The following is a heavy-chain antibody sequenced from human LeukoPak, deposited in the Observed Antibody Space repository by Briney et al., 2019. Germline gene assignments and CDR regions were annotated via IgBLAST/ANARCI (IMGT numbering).Heavy chain of an antibody. Sequence: GASVKVSCKASGYTFTSYGISWVRQAPGQELEWMGLISAYSGNTNFAQKLQGRVTMTTDTSTSTAYMELRSLRSDDTAVYFCARGADTGSYGSLVYFDYWGQGTLVTVSS. V-gene: IGHV1-18*01. J-gene: IGHJ4*02. CDR3: ARGADTGSYGSLVYFDY. CDR1: GYTFTSYG. D-gene: IGHD3-16*01. CDR2: ISAYSGNT.